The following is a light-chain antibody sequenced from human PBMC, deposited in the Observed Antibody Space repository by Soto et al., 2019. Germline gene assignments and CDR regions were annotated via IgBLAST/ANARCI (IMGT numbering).Light chain of an antibody. CDR1: SSNIGGNS. CDR2: DDN. CDR3: GSWASSLTAYV. J-gene: IGLJ1*01. V-gene: IGLV1-51*01. Sequence: QSVLTQPPSVSAAPGQKGTISCSGSSSNIGGNSLSGYQELPETAPKLLTFDDNKRPSRVPDRFSGSKSGTSATLAITGFQTGDEADYYCGSWASSLTAYVFGTGTKVTV.